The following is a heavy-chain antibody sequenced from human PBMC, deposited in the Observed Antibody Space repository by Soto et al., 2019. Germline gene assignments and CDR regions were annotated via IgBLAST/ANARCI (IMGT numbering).Heavy chain of an antibody. CDR1: WYTFTFDY. V-gene: IGHV1-2*02. CDR3: ARDRTGIEVDGLFLES. J-gene: IGHJ4*02. D-gene: IGHD6-19*01. CDR2: INPNSGGT. Sequence: ASVXVAFRASWYTFTFDYMHLGRQAPGQGLECMGWINPNSGGTNYAQKFQGRVTTTRDTSISTAYMELSRLRSDDTAVYYCARDRTGIEVDGLFLESWGQGKMVTVSS.